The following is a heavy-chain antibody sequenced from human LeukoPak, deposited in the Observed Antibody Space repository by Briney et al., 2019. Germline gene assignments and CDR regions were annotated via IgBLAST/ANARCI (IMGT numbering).Heavy chain of an antibody. V-gene: IGHV4-39*07. J-gene: IGHJ4*02. D-gene: IGHD4-17*01. Sequence: SETLSLTCTVSGGSISSGGYYWSWIRQPPGKGLEWIGEINHSGSTNYNPSLKSRVTISVDTSKNQFSLKLSSVTAADTAVYYCARGLGAVTTTLGYWGQGTLVTVSS. CDR2: INHSGST. CDR3: ARGLGAVTTTLGY. CDR1: GGSISSGGYY.